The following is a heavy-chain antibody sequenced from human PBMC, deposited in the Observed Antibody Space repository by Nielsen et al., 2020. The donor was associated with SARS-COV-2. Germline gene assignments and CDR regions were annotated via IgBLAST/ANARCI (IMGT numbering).Heavy chain of an antibody. CDR1: GFTFNNYE. CDR2: ISSSSSTK. J-gene: IGHJ4*02. D-gene: IGHD1-26*01. V-gene: IGHV3-48*04. CDR3: ARDPIGGARPYYFDY. Sequence: GGSLRLSCAASGFTFNNYEMNWVRQAPGKGLEWVAYISSSSSTKYYADSVKGRFTISRDNAKDSLYLQMNSLRAEDTALYHCARDPIGGARPYYFDYWGQGTLVTVSS.